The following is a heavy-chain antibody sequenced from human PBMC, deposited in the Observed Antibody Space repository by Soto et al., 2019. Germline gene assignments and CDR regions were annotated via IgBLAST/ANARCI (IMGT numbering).Heavy chain of an antibody. J-gene: IGHJ3*02. D-gene: IGHD3-22*01. CDR2: FDAENGET. CDR1: GYTLTELS. V-gene: IGHV1-24*01. Sequence: ASVKVSCKVSGYTLTELSMHWVRQAPGKGLEWMGGFDAENGETIYAQKFQGRVTMTTDTSTSTAYMELRSLRSDDTAVYYCARCGSGYCDAFDIWGQGTMVTVS. CDR3: ARCGSGYCDAFDI.